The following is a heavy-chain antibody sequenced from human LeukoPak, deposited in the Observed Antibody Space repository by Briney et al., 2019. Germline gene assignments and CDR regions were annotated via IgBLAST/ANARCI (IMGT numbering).Heavy chain of an antibody. V-gene: IGHV2-5*02. D-gene: IGHD3-10*01. CDR1: GFSLSTSGVG. Sequence: ESGPTLANPTQTLTLTCTFSGFSLSTSGVGVGWIRQPPGKALEWLALIYWDDDKRYSPSLKSRLTITKDTSKNQVVLTMTNMDPVDTATYYCAHTGYGSGSYYNDYFDYWGQGTLVTVSS. J-gene: IGHJ4*02. CDR3: AHTGYGSGSYYNDYFDY. CDR2: IYWDDDK.